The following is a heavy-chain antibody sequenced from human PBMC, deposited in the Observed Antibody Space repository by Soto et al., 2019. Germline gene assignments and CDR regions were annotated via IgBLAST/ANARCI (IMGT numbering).Heavy chain of an antibody. CDR3: AHPRGYGVFDAVDI. Sequence: EAQLLETGGGLVQPGGSLRLSCAASGFLFSTYAMNWVRQAPGKGLEWVSAISSSAGATFYAESVRGRFTISRDNSINTLYLQMSSLRTEDTAVYYCAHPRGYGVFDAVDIWGQGTTVTVSS. CDR2: ISSSAGAT. V-gene: IGHV3-23*01. J-gene: IGHJ6*02. CDR1: GFLFSTYA. D-gene: IGHD4-17*01.